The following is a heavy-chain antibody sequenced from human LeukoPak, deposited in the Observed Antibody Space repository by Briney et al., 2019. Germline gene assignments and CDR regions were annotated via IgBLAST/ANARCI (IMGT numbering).Heavy chain of an antibody. D-gene: IGHD3-3*01. J-gene: IGHJ5*02. CDR2: ISAYNGNT. CDR1: GYTFTSYG. V-gene: IGHV1-18*01. Sequence: ASVKVSCKASGYTFTSYGISWVRQAPGQGLEWMGLISAYNGNTNYAQKLQGRVTMTTDTSTSTAYMELRSLRSDDTAVYYCARETHDFWSGYLNWFDPWGQGTLVTVSS. CDR3: ARETHDFWSGYLNWFDP.